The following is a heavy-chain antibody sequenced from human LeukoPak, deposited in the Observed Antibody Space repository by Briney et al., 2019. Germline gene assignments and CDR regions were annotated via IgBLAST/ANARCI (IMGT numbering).Heavy chain of an antibody. CDR1: GFTFSNNA. CDR2: ISGSGGST. Sequence: GGSLRLSCAASGFTFSNNAMSWGRQAPGKGLEWVSGISGSGGSTYYADSVKGRFTISRDNSKNTLYLQMNSLRAEDTAVYYCAKDPRVRDIAFGGVIAYFDYWGQGTLVTVSS. J-gene: IGHJ4*02. D-gene: IGHD3-16*02. CDR3: AKDPRVRDIAFGGVIAYFDY. V-gene: IGHV3-23*01.